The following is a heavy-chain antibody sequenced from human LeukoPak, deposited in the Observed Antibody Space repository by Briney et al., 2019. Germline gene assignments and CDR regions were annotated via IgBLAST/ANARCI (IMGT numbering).Heavy chain of an antibody. D-gene: IGHD3-9*01. J-gene: IGHJ3*02. V-gene: IGHV3-23*01. CDR1: GFTFSSYA. CDR3: AKDTGLSEYYDILTGYLHLDAFDI. Sequence: PGGSLRLSCAASGFTFSSYAMSWVRQAPGKGLEWVSAISGSGGSTYYADSVKGRFTISRDNSKNTLYLQMNSLRAEDTAVYYCAKDTGLSEYYDILTGYLHLDAFDIWGQGTMVTVSS. CDR2: ISGSGGST.